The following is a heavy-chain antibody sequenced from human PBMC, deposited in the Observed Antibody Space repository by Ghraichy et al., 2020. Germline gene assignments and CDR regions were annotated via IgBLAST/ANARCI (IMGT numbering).Heavy chain of an antibody. CDR2: IGSSSNYI. V-gene: IGHV3-21*01. CDR1: GFNFSNYN. D-gene: IGHD3-10*02. J-gene: IGHJ4*02. CDR3: ARDVRQHNPMTTRRYFDY. Sequence: GESPNISCAASGFNFSNYNMNWVRQAPGKGLEWVSSIGSSSNYINYADSMKGRFTISRDNAKNSLYLQMNSLRAEDTAVYYCARDVRQHNPMTTRRYFDYWGQGTLVTVSS.